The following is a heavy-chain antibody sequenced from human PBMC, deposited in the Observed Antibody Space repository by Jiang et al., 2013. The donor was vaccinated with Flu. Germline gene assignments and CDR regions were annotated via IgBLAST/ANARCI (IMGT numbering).Heavy chain of an antibody. V-gene: IGHV1-18*01. CDR3: ARELYSYGTVDY. CDR2: IGPFNGDT. Sequence: FTAYGISWVRQGPGQGLEWMGWIGPFNGDTKTAQHLHGRVTMTTDTSTTTAYMELRSLRFDDTAVYYCARELYSYGTVDYWGQGTLVTVSS. CDR1: FTAYG. D-gene: IGHD2-15*01. J-gene: IGHJ4*02.